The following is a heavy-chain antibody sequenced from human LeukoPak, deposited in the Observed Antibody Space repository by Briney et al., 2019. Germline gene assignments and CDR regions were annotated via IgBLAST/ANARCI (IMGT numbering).Heavy chain of an antibody. J-gene: IGHJ4*02. D-gene: IGHD6-13*01. CDR3: ARGRGSWYGVYFDY. Sequence: PGGSLRLSCAASGFTFSIYWMSWVRQAPGKGLEWVANIKEDGSEKYYVDSVKGRFTISRDNAKNSLYLQMNSLRAEDTAVYYCARGRGSWYGVYFDYWGQGTLVTVSS. V-gene: IGHV3-7*01. CDR1: GFTFSIYW. CDR2: IKEDGSEK.